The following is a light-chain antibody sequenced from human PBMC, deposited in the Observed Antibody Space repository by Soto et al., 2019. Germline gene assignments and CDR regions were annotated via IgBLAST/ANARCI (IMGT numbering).Light chain of an antibody. CDR3: QQYRSSPQT. V-gene: IGKV3-20*01. J-gene: IGKJ4*01. CDR2: GAS. Sequence: DIVLTQSPGTLSLSPGERATLSCRASQSVSSSFLGWYQQKPGQAPRLLIYGASTRATGIPDRFSGSGSGTDFTLTINRLEPEDFAVYYCQQYRSSPQTFGGGTKVEIK. CDR1: QSVSSSF.